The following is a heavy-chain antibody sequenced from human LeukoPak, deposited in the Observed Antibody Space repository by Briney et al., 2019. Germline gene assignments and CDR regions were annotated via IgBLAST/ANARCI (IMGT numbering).Heavy chain of an antibody. V-gene: IGHV1-2*02. CDR3: ARDYGDYYFDY. CDR2: IHPNSGGT. D-gene: IGHD4-17*01. Sequence: ASVKVSCKASGYIFTGYYIYWVRQAPGQGLECMGWIHPNSGGTNYAQKFQGRVTMTRDTSISTVYMELSRLRSDDTAVYYCARDYGDYYFDYWGQGTLVTVSS. CDR1: GYIFTGYY. J-gene: IGHJ4*02.